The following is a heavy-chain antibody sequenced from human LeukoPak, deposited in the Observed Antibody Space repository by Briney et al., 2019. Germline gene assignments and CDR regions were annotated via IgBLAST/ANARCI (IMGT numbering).Heavy chain of an antibody. V-gene: IGHV1-2*04. CDR2: INPNSGGT. Sequence: ASVKVSCKASGYTFTDYYMHWVRQAPGQGLEWMGWINPNSGGTNYAQKFQGWVTMTRDTSIGTAYMELSRLTSDDTAVYYCARDRRSHYYGSGNYYPDVFDIWGQGTMVTVSS. CDR1: GYTFTDYY. CDR3: ARDRRSHYYGSGNYYPDVFDI. J-gene: IGHJ3*02. D-gene: IGHD3-10*01.